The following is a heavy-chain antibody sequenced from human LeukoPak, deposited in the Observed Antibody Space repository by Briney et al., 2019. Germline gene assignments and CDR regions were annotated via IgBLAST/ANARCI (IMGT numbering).Heavy chain of an antibody. CDR1: GGSISSGGYY. J-gene: IGHJ2*01. CDR2: IYYSGST. Sequence: SETLSLTCTVSGGSISSGGYYWSWIRQPPGKGLEWIGYIYYSGSTNYNPSLKSRVTISVDTSKNQFSLKLSSVTAADTAVYYCARELKNWYFDLWGRGTLVTASS. CDR3: ARELKNWYFDL. V-gene: IGHV4-61*08.